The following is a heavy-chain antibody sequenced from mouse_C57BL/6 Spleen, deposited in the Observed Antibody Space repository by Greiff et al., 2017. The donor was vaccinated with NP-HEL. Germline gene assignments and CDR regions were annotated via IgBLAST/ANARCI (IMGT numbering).Heavy chain of an antibody. V-gene: IGHV1-69*01. CDR1: GYTFTSYW. J-gene: IGHJ1*03. CDR3: ARSYCGSSYWYFDV. Sequence: QVQLQQPGAELVMPGASVKLSCKASGYTFTSYWMHWVKQRPGQGLEWIGEIDPSDSYTNYNQKFKGKFTLTVDKASSTAYMQLSSLTSKDSAVYYCARSYCGSSYWYFDVWGTGTTLTVSS. D-gene: IGHD1-1*01. CDR2: IDPSDSYT.